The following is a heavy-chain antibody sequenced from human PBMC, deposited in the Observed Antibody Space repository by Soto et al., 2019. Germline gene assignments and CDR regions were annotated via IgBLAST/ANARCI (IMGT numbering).Heavy chain of an antibody. V-gene: IGHV5-10-1*01. Sequence: GESLKISCEGSGYTFTSYWITWVRQMSGKGLEWMGTIDPSTSFIYLSPSLQGHVTISVEKSINTAFVQWSSRKASDSAIYYCARGDSTDCSNGVCSFFYNHDMDVWGQGTTVTVSS. CDR2: IDPSTSFI. CDR3: ARGDSTDCSNGVCSFFYNHDMDV. J-gene: IGHJ6*02. D-gene: IGHD2-8*01. CDR1: GYTFTSYW.